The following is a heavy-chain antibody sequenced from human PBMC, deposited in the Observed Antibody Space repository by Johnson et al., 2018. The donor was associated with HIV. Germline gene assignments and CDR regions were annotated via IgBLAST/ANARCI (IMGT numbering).Heavy chain of an antibody. D-gene: IGHD3-16*01. Sequence: QVQLVESGGGVVQPGRSLRLSCAASGFTFSTYGMHWVRQAPGKGLEWVAVIWYDGSNKYHADSVKGRFTISRDNSKNTLFLQMNSLRAEDTAVYYCARAGDYDAFEIWGQGTMVTVSS. J-gene: IGHJ3*02. CDR1: GFTFSTYG. CDR3: ARAGDYDAFEI. CDR2: IWYDGSNK. V-gene: IGHV3-33*01.